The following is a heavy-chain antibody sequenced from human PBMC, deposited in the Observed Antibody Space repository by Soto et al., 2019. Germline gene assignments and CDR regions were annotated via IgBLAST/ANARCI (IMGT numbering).Heavy chain of an antibody. CDR1: GGSISSGGYS. CDR3: AREQAIRGVIFDP. Sequence: SETLSLTCAVSGGSISSGGYSWSWIRQPPGKGLEWIGYIYHSGSTYYNPSLKSRVTISVDRSKNQFSLELRSLRSDDTAVYYCAREQAIRGVIFDPWGQGTLVTVSS. J-gene: IGHJ5*02. V-gene: IGHV4-30-2*01. CDR2: IYHSGST. D-gene: IGHD2-21*01.